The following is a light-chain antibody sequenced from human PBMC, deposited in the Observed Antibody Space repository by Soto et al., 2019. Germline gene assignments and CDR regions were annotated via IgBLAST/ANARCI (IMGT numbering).Light chain of an antibody. CDR2: EVV. Sequence: QSVLTQSPSASGSPGQSVTISCTGTKNDIGVYDFVSWYQHHPGKAPRLIIYEVVQRPSGGPDRFSGSKSGNTASLTVSGLQAVVEADYFCKSYAGSPTYVFGSGTKVTV. J-gene: IGLJ1*01. CDR3: KSYAGSPTYV. CDR1: KNDIGVYDF. V-gene: IGLV2-8*01.